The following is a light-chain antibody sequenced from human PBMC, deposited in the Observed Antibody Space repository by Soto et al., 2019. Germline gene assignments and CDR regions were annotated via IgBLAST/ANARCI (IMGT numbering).Light chain of an antibody. Sequence: QSALTQPASVSGSPGQSTTISCTGTSSDVGGYNEVSWYQQRPGKAPKLMIYDVTNRPSGVSNRFSDSKSGNTASLTISGLQAEDEAYYYCSSHAAGSTLIFGGGTKVTVL. CDR2: DVT. CDR3: SSHAAGSTLI. V-gene: IGLV2-14*03. J-gene: IGLJ2*01. CDR1: SSDVGGYNE.